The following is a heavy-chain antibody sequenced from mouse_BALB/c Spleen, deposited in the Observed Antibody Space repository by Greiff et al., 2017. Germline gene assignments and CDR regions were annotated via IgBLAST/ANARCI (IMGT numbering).Heavy chain of an antibody. Sequence: QVQLKESGPGLVAPSQSLSITCTVSGFSLTSYDISWIRQPPGKGLEWLGVIWTGGGTNYNSAFMSRLSISKDNSKSQVFLKMNSLQTDDTAMYYCASITTVVAYYFDYWGQGTTLTVSS. D-gene: IGHD1-1*01. J-gene: IGHJ2*01. V-gene: IGHV2-9-2*01. CDR2: IWTGGGT. CDR1: GFSLTSYD. CDR3: ASITTVVAYYFDY.